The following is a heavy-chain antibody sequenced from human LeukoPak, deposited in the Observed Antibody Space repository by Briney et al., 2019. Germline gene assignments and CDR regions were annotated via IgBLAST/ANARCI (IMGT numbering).Heavy chain of an antibody. D-gene: IGHD1-14*01. CDR3: AKVRTYFYHGLDV. CDR2: ISGTTSGT. CDR1: GFTVSSNY. V-gene: IGHV3-23*01. Sequence: GGSLRLSCAASGFTVSSNYMSWVRQAPGKGLEWVSGISGTTSGTYYADSVKGRFTISRDNSKNTLFLQVNSLRAEDTAVYYCAKVRTYFYHGLDVWGQGTTVTVSS. J-gene: IGHJ6*02.